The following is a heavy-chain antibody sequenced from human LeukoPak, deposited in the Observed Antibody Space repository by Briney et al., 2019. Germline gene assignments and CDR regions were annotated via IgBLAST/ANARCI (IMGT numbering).Heavy chain of an antibody. J-gene: IGHJ5*02. Sequence: GGSLRLSCVAFGFSLNNYWMHWVRQVPGKGLVWVSRISTDGSNTAYADSVRGRFTISRDNAKNTLYLQINSLRAEDTALYYCARDAHCTGTSCYSVLFDPWGQGTLVTVSS. CDR2: ISTDGSNT. V-gene: IGHV3-74*01. CDR1: GFSLNNYW. CDR3: ARDAHCTGTSCYSVLFDP. D-gene: IGHD2-2*01.